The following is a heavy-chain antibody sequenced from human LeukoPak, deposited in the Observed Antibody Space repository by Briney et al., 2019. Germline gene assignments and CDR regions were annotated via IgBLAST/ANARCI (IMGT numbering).Heavy chain of an antibody. J-gene: IGHJ4*02. V-gene: IGHV1-69*05. CDR1: GGTFSSYA. CDR2: IIPIFGTA. CDR3: ASTYYYDSSGFFSHR. Sequence: ASVKVSCKASGGTFSSYAISWVRQAPGQGLEWMGRIIPIFGTANYAQKFLGRVTITTDESTSTAYMELSSLRSEDTAVYYCASTYYYDSSGFFSHRWGQGTLVTVSS. D-gene: IGHD3-22*01.